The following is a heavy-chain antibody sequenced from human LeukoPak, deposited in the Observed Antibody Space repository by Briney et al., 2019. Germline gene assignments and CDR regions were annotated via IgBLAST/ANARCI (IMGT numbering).Heavy chain of an antibody. CDR1: GFTFSNYW. CDR3: ARDLGQYYDTSDNWLDP. J-gene: IGHJ5*02. Sequence: GGSLRLSCAASGFTFSNYWMHWVRQAPGKGLVWVSRINSDGINTSYADSVKGRFTISRDNAKNTLNLQMNSLRAEDTAVYYCARDLGQYYDTSDNWLDPWGQGTLVTVSS. D-gene: IGHD3-22*01. CDR2: INSDGINT. V-gene: IGHV3-74*01.